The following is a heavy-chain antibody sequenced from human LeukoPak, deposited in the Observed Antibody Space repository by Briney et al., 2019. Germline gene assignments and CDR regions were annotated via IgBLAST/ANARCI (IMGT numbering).Heavy chain of an antibody. D-gene: IGHD6-19*01. J-gene: IGHJ4*02. V-gene: IGHV4-4*07. CDR2: IYTSGST. CDR3: ARLLAVAGAFDY. CDR1: GGSISSYY. Sequence: SETLSLTCTVSGGSISSYYWSWIRQPAGKGLEWIGRIYTSGSTNYNPSLKGRVTMSVDTSKNQFSLKLSSVTAADTAVYYCARLLAVAGAFDYWGQGTLVTVSS.